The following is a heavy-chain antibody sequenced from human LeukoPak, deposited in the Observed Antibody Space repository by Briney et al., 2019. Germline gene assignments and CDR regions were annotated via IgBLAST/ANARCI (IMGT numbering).Heavy chain of an antibody. CDR3: ARDSLYCGGDCYGH. D-gene: IGHD2-21*02. J-gene: IGHJ4*02. CDR1: GFTISSNY. V-gene: IGHV3-53*01. Sequence: GGSLRLSCAASGFTISSNYVSWVRQAPGKGLEGVSVIYSGGSTYYADSVKGRFTISRDNSKNTLYLQMNSLRAEDTAVYYCARDSLYCGGDCYGHWGQGTLVTVSS. CDR2: IYSGGST.